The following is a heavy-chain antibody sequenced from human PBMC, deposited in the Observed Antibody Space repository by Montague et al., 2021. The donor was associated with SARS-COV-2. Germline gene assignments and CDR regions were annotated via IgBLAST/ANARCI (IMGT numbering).Heavy chain of an antibody. Sequence: SETLSSLTCTVSGGSISSYYWSWIRQPPGKGLEWIGYIYYSGSTNYNPSLKSRVTISVDTSKNQFSLKLSSVTAADTAVYYCARVFPRWLQFDPYFDYWGQGTLVTVSS. CDR3: ARVFPRWLQFDPYFDY. J-gene: IGHJ4*02. V-gene: IGHV4-59*01. CDR2: IYYSGST. CDR1: GGSISSYY. D-gene: IGHD5-24*01.